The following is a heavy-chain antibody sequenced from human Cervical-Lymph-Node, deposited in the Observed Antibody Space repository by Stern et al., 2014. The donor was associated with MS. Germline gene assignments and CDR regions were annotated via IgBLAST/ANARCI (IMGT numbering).Heavy chain of an antibody. CDR1: GFTFSSVG. D-gene: IGHD6-19*01. J-gene: IGHJ1*01. V-gene: IGHV3-33*01. Sequence: MQLVESGGGVVQPGRSLRLSCAASGFTFSSVGMNWVRQAPGKGLEWVAVLRYDGSTKYYADSVKGRFTISRDNSKNTLYLQMNSLRTEDTAVYYCASGAGSGWYRSDEYFQHWGQGTLVTVSS. CDR3: ASGAGSGWYRSDEYFQH. CDR2: LRYDGSTK.